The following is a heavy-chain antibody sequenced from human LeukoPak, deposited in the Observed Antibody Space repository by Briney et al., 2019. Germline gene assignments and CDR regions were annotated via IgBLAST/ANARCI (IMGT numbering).Heavy chain of an antibody. V-gene: IGHV1-69*04. CDR1: GGTFSSCA. CDR3: ARDLAQDGYNNK. CDR2: IIPILGIA. D-gene: IGHD5-24*01. J-gene: IGHJ4*02. Sequence: ASVKVSCKASGGTFSSCAISWVRQAPGQGLEWMGRIIPILGIANYAQKFQGRVTITADKSTSTAYMELSSLRSEDTAVYYCARDLAQDGYNNKWGQGTLVTVSS.